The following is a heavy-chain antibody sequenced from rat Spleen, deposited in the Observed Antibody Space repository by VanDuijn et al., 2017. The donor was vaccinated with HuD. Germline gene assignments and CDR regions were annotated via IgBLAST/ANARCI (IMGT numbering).Heavy chain of an antibody. V-gene: IGHV2S12*01. D-gene: IGHD1-4*01. J-gene: IGHJ2*01. CDR2: ISSGGIT. CDR1: GFSLTSNG. CDR3: ARDPGSSG. Sequence: VQLQESGPGLVQPSQTLSLTCTVSGFSLTSNGVTWVRQPPGKGLEWIAAISSGGITHYNSTLKSRLNINRDTSKRQVYLKMNSLQTEDTATYYCARDPGSSGWGQGVMVTVSS.